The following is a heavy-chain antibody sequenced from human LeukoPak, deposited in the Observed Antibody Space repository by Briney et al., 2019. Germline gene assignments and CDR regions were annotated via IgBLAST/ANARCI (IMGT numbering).Heavy chain of an antibody. D-gene: IGHD6-6*01. J-gene: IGHJ5*02. V-gene: IGHV4-39*01. CDR3: ARRVAAPSGGWFDP. CDR2: IYYSGST. Sequence: PSETLSLTCTVSGGSISSSSYYWGWIRQPPGKGLEWIGSIYYSGSTYYNPSLKSRVTISVDTSKNQFSLKLSSVTAADTAVYYCARRVAAPSGGWFDPWGQGTLATVSS. CDR1: GGSISSSSYY.